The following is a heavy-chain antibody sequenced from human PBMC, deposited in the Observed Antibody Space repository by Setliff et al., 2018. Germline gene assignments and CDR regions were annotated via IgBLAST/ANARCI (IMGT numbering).Heavy chain of an antibody. J-gene: IGHJ4*02. CDR1: GGSISSGYY. V-gene: IGHV4-30-4*08. Sequence: SETLSLTCTVSGGSISSGYYWSWIRQPPGKGLEWIGYIYSSGSTYYNPSLKSRVSISVDTSKNQFSLKLSSVTAADTAVYYCARVVAAIIDYWGQGTLVTVSS. CDR2: IYSSGST. D-gene: IGHD2-15*01. CDR3: ARVVAAIIDY.